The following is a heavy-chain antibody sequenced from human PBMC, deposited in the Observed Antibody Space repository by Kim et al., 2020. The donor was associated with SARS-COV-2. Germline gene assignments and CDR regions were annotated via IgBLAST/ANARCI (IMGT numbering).Heavy chain of an antibody. CDR2: LDGDGRTT. Sequence: GGSLRLSCAASGFTISNYWMHWVRQVPGKGLQWVSRLDGDGRTTDYADSVKGRFIISRDNAKNTLYLQMNSLSVEDTGVYHCVRDPPQLAELFDCWGQGTLVTVSS. J-gene: IGHJ4*02. CDR1: GFTISNYW. D-gene: IGHD1-7*01. V-gene: IGHV3-74*01. CDR3: VRDPPQLAELFDC.